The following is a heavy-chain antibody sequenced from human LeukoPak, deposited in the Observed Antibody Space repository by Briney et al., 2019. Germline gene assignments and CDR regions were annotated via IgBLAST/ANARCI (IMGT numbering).Heavy chain of an antibody. D-gene: IGHD3-22*01. CDR2: IYTGGST. V-gene: IGHV4-4*07. CDR3: ATEDSSGYSIFPYYYYYMDV. J-gene: IGHJ6*03. CDR1: GASISGFH. Sequence: SQTLSLTCTVSGASISGFHWSWIRQPAGGVMEWVGRIYTGGSTDYNTSLKSGVTMSVDTSKNQFYLKLSSVTAADTAVYYCATEDSSGYSIFPYYYYYMDVWGKGTTVTISS.